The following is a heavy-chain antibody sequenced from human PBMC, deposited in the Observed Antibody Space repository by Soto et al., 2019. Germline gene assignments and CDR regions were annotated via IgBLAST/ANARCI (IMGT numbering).Heavy chain of an antibody. CDR1: GFTFSNFW. V-gene: IGHV3-74*01. CDR3: ASHGSGDYFWFDP. Sequence: EGQLVESGGGLVQPGGSLRLSCAASGFTFSNFWVHWVRQAPGKGLVWVSRASPDGSSTSYADSVKGRFTISRDNAKNMLYMAMNSLRAEDTSVYYCASHGSGDYFWFDPWGQGTLVTVSS. CDR2: ASPDGSST. D-gene: IGHD4-17*01. J-gene: IGHJ5*02.